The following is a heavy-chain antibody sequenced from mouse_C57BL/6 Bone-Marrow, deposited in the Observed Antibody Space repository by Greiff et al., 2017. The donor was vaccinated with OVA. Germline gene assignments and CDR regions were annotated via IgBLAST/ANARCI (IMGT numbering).Heavy chain of an antibody. D-gene: IGHD2-3*01. J-gene: IGHJ4*01. CDR3: ARERWLYAEDY. Sequence: DVQVVESGGGLVQPGGSLKLSCAASGFTFSSYYMSWVRQIPEKGLEWVANINYGGSCTYYLDKVKGRFTISRDNAKNNLYLQMSSLKSEDTAMYYCARERWLYAEDYGGQGTAVTVS. CDR2: INYGGSCT. V-gene: IGHV5-4*01. CDR1: GFTFSSYY.